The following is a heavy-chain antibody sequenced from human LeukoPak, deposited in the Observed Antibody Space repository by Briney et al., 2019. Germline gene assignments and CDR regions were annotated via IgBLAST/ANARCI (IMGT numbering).Heavy chain of an antibody. Sequence: PSETLSLTCTVSGGSISDFYWSWIRQPPGKGLEWIGHIFYSGSTNYSPPLKSRLTISVDTSKNQFSLKLSSVTAADTAIYYCARDRRCETVGTTLPYYYNGMDVWGQGTTVTVSS. CDR2: IFYSGST. D-gene: IGHD1-26*01. J-gene: IGHJ6*02. CDR1: GGSISDFY. V-gene: IGHV4-59*01. CDR3: ARDRRCETVGTTLPYYYNGMDV.